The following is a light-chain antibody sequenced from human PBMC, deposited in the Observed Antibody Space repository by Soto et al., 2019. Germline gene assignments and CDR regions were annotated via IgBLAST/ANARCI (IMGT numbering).Light chain of an antibody. V-gene: IGLV4-69*01. CDR1: SGHSTYA. CDR2: LNSDGSH. Sequence: QPVLTQSPSASASLGDSVKLTCTLSSGHSTYAIAWHHQQPEKGPRYLMKLNSDGSHSKGDGIPDRFSGSSSGAERYLTISSLQSEDEADYYCQTWGTGTWVFGGGTKVTVL. J-gene: IGLJ3*02. CDR3: QTWGTGTWV.